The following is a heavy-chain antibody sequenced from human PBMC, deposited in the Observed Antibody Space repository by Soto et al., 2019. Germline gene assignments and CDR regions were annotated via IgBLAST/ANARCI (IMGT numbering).Heavy chain of an antibody. CDR2: LIPIFGTA. J-gene: IGHJ6*02. Sequence: QVQLVQSGAEVKKPGSSVKVSCKASGGTFSSYAISWVRQAPGQGLEWMGGLIPIFGTANYAQKFQGRVTITADKSTSTAYMELSSLRSEDTAVYYCARVGYTAMVTTYYYGMDVWGQGTTVTVSS. D-gene: IGHD5-18*01. CDR1: GGTFSSYA. V-gene: IGHV1-69*06. CDR3: ARVGYTAMVTTYYYGMDV.